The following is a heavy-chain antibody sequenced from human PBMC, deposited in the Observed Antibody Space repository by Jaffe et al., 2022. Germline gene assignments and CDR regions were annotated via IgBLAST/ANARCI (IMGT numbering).Heavy chain of an antibody. V-gene: IGHV4-61*02. CDR1: GGSISSGSYY. D-gene: IGHD6-19*01. J-gene: IGHJ2*01. CDR3: ARGSGSGWLSYWYFDL. CDR2: IYTSGST. Sequence: QVQLQESGPGLVKPSQTLSLTCTVSGGSISSGSYYWSWIRQPAGKGLEWIGRIYTSGSTNYNPSLKSRVTISVDTSKNQFSLKLSSVTAADTAVYYCARGSGSGWLSYWYFDLWGRGTLVTVSS.